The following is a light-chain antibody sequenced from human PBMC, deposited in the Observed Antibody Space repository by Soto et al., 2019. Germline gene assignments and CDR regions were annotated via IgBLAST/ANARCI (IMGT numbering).Light chain of an antibody. CDR2: AAS. J-gene: IGKJ1*01. CDR1: QSISRY. CDR3: QQGYTTPRT. Sequence: DIQMTQSPSYLSASVGERVTITCRASQSISRYLSWYQQNPGRPRNLLFYAASSLHSGVPSSFGGGGSGTDFTLTISSLQPDFFASYSYQQGYTTPRTFGQGTKVDI. V-gene: IGKV1-39*01.